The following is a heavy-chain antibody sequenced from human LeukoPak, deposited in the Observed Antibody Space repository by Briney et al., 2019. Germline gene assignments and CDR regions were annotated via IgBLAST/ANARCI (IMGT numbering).Heavy chain of an antibody. CDR3: ARSSSAGSNYGMDV. Sequence: GGSLRLSCAASGFTFSSYDMHWVRQATGKGLEWVSGIGTVGDTYYPGSVKGQFTISRENAKNSLYLQMNSLRAGDTAVYYCARSSSAGSNYGMDVWGQGTTVTVSS. CDR2: IGTVGDT. CDR1: GFTFSSYD. V-gene: IGHV3-13*01. D-gene: IGHD2-2*01. J-gene: IGHJ6*02.